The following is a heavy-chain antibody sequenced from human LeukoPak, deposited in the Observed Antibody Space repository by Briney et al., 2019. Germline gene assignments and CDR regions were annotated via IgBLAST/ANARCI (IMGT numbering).Heavy chain of an antibody. Sequence: GGSLRLSCAASGFTFSNYAMNWVRQAPGKGLEWVAVISYDGSNKYYADSVKGRFTISRDNSKNTLYLQMNSLRAEDTAVYYCARGFDYWGQGTLVTVSS. J-gene: IGHJ4*02. V-gene: IGHV3-30-3*01. CDR1: GFTFSNYA. CDR2: ISYDGSNK. CDR3: ARGFDY.